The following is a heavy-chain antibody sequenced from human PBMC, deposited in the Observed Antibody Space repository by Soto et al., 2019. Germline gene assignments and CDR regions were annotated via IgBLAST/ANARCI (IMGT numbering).Heavy chain of an antibody. D-gene: IGHD2-2*01. CDR2: MSGSGDST. V-gene: IGHV3-23*01. J-gene: IGHJ4*02. CDR3: AKGNGVQAAWFDY. CDR1: GFTFRSYA. Sequence: EVQLLESGGGLVQPGGSLRLSCAASGFTFRSYAMTWVRQAPGKGLEWVSTMSGSGDSTYCADSVKGHFTISRDNSKNTLYLQMNGLRAEDTAVYYCAKGNGVQAAWFDYWGQGTLVTVSS.